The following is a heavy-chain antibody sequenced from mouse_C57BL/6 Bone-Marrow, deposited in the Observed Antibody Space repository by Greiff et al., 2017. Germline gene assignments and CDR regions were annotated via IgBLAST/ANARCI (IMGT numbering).Heavy chain of an antibody. CDR1: GYTFTDYE. D-gene: IGHD1-1*02. V-gene: IGHV1-15*01. CDR2: IDPETGGT. J-gene: IGHJ3*01. CDR3: TREDLGGIAY. Sequence: QVQLQQSGAELVRPGASVTLSCKASGYTFTDYEMHWVKQTPVHGLEWIGAIDPETGGTAYNQKFKGKAILTADKSSSTAYMELRSLTSEDSAVYYCTREDLGGIAYWGQGTLVTVSA.